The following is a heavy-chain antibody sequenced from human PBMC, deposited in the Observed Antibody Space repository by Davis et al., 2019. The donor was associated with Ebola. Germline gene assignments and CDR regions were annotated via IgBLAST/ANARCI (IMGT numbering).Heavy chain of an antibody. V-gene: IGHV4-34*12. D-gene: IGHD1-1*01. J-gene: IGHJ5*01. Sequence: MPSETLSLTCGVYGGSFWGYFWTWIRQSPGEGLEWLGEIIGGGGTTNYNPSLKNRVTISLDTSKNQFSLNLKFVTAADTAVYYCARTTLNSVSDSCLGYNHIDSWGQGTLVTVSS. CDR3: ARTTLNSVSDSCLGYNHIDS. CDR2: IIGGGGTT. CDR1: GGSFWGYF.